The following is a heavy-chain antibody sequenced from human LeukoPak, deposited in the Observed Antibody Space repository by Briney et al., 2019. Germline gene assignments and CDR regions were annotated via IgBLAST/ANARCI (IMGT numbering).Heavy chain of an antibody. D-gene: IGHD6-19*01. CDR2: ISGSGGST. V-gene: IGHV3-23*01. J-gene: IGHJ4*02. CDR1: GFTFSSYA. CDR3: AKDPSSGWYPYYFDY. Sequence: PGGSLRLSCAASGFTFSSYAMSWVRQAPGKGLEWVSAISGSGGSTYYADSVKGRFTISRDNPKNTLYLQMNSLRAEDTAVYYCAKDPSSGWYPYYFDYWGQGTLVTVSS.